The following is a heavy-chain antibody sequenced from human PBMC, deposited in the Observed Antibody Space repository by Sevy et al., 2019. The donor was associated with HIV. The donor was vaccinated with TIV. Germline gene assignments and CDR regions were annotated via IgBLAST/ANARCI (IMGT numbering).Heavy chain of an antibody. CDR1: GFTFGDYA. CDR3: TSILVVVAAINYYGMDV. Sequence: GGSLRLSCTASGFTFGDYAMSWVRQAPGKGLEWVGFIRRKAYGETKEHAASVKGRFTISRDDSKSIAYLQMNSLKAEDTAVYYCTSILVVVAAINYYGMDVWGQGTTVTVSS. D-gene: IGHD2-15*01. CDR2: IRRKAYGETK. J-gene: IGHJ6*02. V-gene: IGHV3-49*04.